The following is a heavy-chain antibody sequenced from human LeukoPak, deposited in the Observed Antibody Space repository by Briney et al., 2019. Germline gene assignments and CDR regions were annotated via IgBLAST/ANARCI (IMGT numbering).Heavy chain of an antibody. CDR1: GGSISSYY. V-gene: IGHV4-59*01. Sequence: PSETLSLTCTVSGGSISSYYWSWTRQPPGKGLEWIGYIYNSGSTNYNPSLKSRVIISVDTSKNQFSLNLSSVTAADTAVYYCAREGYCRSISCYAYYSYGMDVWGQGTTVTVSS. CDR2: IYNSGST. CDR3: AREGYCRSISCYAYYSYGMDV. J-gene: IGHJ6*02. D-gene: IGHD2-2*01.